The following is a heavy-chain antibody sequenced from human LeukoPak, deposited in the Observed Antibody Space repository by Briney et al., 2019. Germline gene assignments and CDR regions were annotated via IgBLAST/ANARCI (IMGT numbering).Heavy chain of an antibody. CDR2: IYPGDSDT. D-gene: IGHD6-19*01. CDR3: ARSSGIAVAGNYFDY. Sequence: GESLKISCKGSGYSFTSYWIGWVRQMPGKGLEWMGIIYPGDSDTRYSPSFQGQVTISADKSISTAYLQWSSLKASDTAVYYCARSSGIAVAGNYFDYWGQGTLVTVSS. V-gene: IGHV5-51*01. J-gene: IGHJ4*02. CDR1: GYSFTSYW.